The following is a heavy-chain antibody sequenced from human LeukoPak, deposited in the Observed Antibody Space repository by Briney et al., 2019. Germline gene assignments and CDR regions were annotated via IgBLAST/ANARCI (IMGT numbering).Heavy chain of an antibody. V-gene: IGHV4-59*11. Sequence: SETLSLTCTVSGGSISSHYWGWIRQPPGKGLEWIGYIYYSGSTNYNPSLKSRVTISVDTSKNQFSLRLSSVTAADTAVYYCARVYVTVVRGSWLDPWGQGTLVTVSS. CDR1: GGSISSHY. CDR2: IYYSGST. CDR3: ARVYVTVVRGSWLDP. J-gene: IGHJ5*02. D-gene: IGHD3-10*01.